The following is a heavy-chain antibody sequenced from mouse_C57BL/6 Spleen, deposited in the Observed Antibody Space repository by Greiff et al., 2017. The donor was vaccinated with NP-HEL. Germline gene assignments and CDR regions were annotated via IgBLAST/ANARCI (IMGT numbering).Heavy chain of an antibody. D-gene: IGHD1-1*01. Sequence: VQLQESGAELVKPGASVKISCKASGYAFSSYWMNWVKQRPGKGLEWIGKIYPGEGDTKYNGKFKGKATLTADKSSSAAYMQLSSLTSEDSAVYFCARKGYGSSAWFAYWGQGTLVTVSA. CDR2: IYPGEGDT. CDR1: GYAFSSYW. CDR3: ARKGYGSSAWFAY. V-gene: IGHV1-80*01. J-gene: IGHJ3*01.